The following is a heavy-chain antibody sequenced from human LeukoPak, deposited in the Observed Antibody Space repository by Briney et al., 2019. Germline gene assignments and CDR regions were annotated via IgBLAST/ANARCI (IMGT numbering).Heavy chain of an antibody. CDR1: GYTFTSYG. D-gene: IGHD3-16*02. Sequence: GASVKVSCKASGYTFTSYGISRVRQAPGLGLEWMAWISAYNGNANYAQKFQGRVTIITDTSTSTAYMELRSLRSDDTAVYYYARGWGSYRTGFDSWGQGTLVTVSS. CDR2: ISAYNGNA. J-gene: IGHJ4*02. V-gene: IGHV1-18*01. CDR3: ARGWGSYRTGFDS.